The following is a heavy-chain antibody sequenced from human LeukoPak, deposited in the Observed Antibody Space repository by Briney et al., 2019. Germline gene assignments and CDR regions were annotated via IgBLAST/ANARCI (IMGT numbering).Heavy chain of an antibody. CDR1: RFSFSSYG. CDR2: IRFDGSNK. V-gene: IGHV3-30*02. J-gene: IGHJ4*02. CDR3: ASYDYVWGSYRYTRYYFDY. Sequence: GGSLRLSCAASRFSFSSYGMHWVRQAPGKGLEWVAFIRFDGSNKYYADSVKGRFTISRDNSKNTLYLQMNGLRAEDTAVYYCASYDYVWGSYRYTRYYFDYWGQGTLVTVSS. D-gene: IGHD3-16*02.